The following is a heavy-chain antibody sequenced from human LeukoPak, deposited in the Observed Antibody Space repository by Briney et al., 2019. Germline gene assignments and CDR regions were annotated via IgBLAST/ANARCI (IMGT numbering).Heavy chain of an antibody. D-gene: IGHD1-26*01. CDR3: ARDRGSLNYFDY. J-gene: IGHJ4*02. V-gene: IGHV4-4*07. CDR1: GGTISSFY. Sequence: SETLTLTCAVSGGTISSFYWSWIRQSGGKGLEWIGRVYVKGPSDYNASLQSRATMSVDTSKSQFSLDLRSVTAADTAVYYCARDRGSLNYFDYWGQGILVIVSS. CDR2: VYVKGPS.